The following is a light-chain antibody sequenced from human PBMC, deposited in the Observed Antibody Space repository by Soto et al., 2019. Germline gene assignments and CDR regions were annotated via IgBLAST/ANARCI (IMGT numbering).Light chain of an antibody. Sequence: QAVVTQPPSVSAAPGQKVTISCSGSSSNIGNNYVSWYQQLPGTAPKLLIYENNKRPSGIPDRFSGSKSGTSATLGITGLQTGDEADYYCGTWDSSLSAGKVFGTGTKVTVL. CDR3: GTWDSSLSAGKV. CDR2: ENN. V-gene: IGLV1-51*02. J-gene: IGLJ1*01. CDR1: SSNIGNNY.